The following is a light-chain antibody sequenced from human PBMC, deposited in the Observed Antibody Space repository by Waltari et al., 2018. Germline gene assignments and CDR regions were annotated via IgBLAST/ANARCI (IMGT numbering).Light chain of an antibody. J-gene: IGKJ4*01. V-gene: IGKV1-9*01. CDR3: QQVNGYPLT. CDR1: QGIRNY. Sequence: DIQLTQSPSFLSASAGDTVTITCRASQGIRNYLVGYQQKSGEAPKLLIHAESSFQSGVPSRFSGSGSGTEYTVTISSRQPEDSATYYCQQVNGYPLTFGGGSKVEIK. CDR2: AES.